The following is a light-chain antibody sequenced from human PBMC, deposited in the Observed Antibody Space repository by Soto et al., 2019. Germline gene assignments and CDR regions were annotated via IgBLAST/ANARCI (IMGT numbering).Light chain of an antibody. J-gene: IGKJ1*01. CDR3: QQYVSSPGT. V-gene: IGKV3-20*01. Sequence: EIVLTQSPGTLSLSPGERATLSCMASQSVSSNYLAWYQQKPGQAPRLLIYGASSRATGIPDRFSGSGSETDFTLTISRLEPEDFAVYYCQQYVSSPGTFGPGTKGAS. CDR1: QSVSSNY. CDR2: GAS.